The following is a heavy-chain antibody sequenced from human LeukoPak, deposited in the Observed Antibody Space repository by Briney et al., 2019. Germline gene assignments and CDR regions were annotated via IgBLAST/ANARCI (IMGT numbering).Heavy chain of an antibody. Sequence: ASVKVSCKTSGYTFAGYYIHWVRQAPGEGLEWMGWINPNSGGTNYAQKFQGRVTMTRDTSISTAYMELSRLRSDDTAVYYCATFGLPKSRNYYYYMDVWGKGTTVTVSS. D-gene: IGHD3-16*01. CDR2: INPNSGGT. CDR3: ATFGLPKSRNYYYYMDV. J-gene: IGHJ6*03. V-gene: IGHV1-2*02. CDR1: GYTFAGYY.